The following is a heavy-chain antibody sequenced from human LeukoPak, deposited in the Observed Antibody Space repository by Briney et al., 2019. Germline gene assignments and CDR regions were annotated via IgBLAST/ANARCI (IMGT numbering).Heavy chain of an antibody. CDR1: GGSVSSGSYY. CDR2: IYYSGST. V-gene: IGHV4-61*01. J-gene: IGHJ4*02. CDR3: ASSGTTQLFDY. D-gene: IGHD1-1*01. Sequence: SETLSLTCTVSGGSVSSGSYYWSWIRQPPGKGLEGIGYIYYSGSTNYNPSLKSQVTISVDTSKNQFSLKLSSVTAADTAVYYCASSGTTQLFDYWGQGTLVTVSS.